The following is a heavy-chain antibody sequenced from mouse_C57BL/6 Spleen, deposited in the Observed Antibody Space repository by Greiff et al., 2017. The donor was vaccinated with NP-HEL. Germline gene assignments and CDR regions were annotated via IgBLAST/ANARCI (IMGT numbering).Heavy chain of an antibody. V-gene: IGHV1-26*01. CDR2: INPNNGGT. D-gene: IGHD2-5*01. Sequence: EVQLQQSGPELVKPGASVKISCKASGYTFTDYYMNWVKQSHGKSLEWIGDINPNNGGTSYNQKFKGKATLTVDKSSSTAYMELRSLTSEDSAVYYCASGGYYSNYPFDYWGQGTTLTVSS. CDR1: GYTFTDYY. CDR3: ASGGYYSNYPFDY. J-gene: IGHJ2*01.